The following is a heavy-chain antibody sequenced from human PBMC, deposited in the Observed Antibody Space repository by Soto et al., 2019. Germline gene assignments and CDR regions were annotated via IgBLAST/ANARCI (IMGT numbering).Heavy chain of an antibody. CDR3: ARARSTGGRDV. V-gene: IGHV3-13*01. J-gene: IGHJ6*04. CDR2: IGTAGDT. Sequence: PGGSLRLSCAASGFTFSSYDMHWVRQATGKGLEWVSAIGTAGDTYYPGSVKGRFTISRENAKNSLYLQMNSLRAGDTGVYYCARARSTGGRDVWGRGTTVTVSS. CDR1: GFTFSSYD.